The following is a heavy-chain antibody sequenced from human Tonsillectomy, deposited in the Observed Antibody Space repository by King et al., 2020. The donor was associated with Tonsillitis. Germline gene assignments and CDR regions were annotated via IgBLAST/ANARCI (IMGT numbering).Heavy chain of an antibody. D-gene: IGHD1-7*01. CDR1: GFTFSSYW. J-gene: IGHJ4*02. Sequence: VQLVQSGGGLVQPGGSLRLSCAASGFTFSSYWMSWVRQAPGKGLEWVANIKQDGSEKYYVDSVKGRFTLSRDNAKNSLYLQMNSLRAEDTAVYYCAMGNWNYASSYWGQGILVTVSS. V-gene: IGHV3-7*01. CDR2: IKQDGSEK. CDR3: AMGNWNYASSY.